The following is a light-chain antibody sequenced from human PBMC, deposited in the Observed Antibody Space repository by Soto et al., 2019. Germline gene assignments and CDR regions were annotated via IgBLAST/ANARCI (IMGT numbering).Light chain of an antibody. CDR1: SSDVGAYDY. J-gene: IGLJ1*01. CDR3: SSFAGSNNFPYV. V-gene: IGLV2-8*01. CDR2: EIN. Sequence: QSALTKPPSASGSPGQSVTISCTGTSSDVGAYDYVSWYQQHPGKAPKLMIYEINKRPSGVPDRFSGSKSGNTASLTVSGLQAEDEADYYCSSFAGSNNFPYVFGTGTKV.